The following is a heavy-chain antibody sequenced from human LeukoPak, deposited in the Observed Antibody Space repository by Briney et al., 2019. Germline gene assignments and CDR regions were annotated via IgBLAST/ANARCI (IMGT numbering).Heavy chain of an antibody. Sequence: ASVKVSCKASGYTFTGYYMHRVRQAPGQGLEWMGWINPNSGGTNYAQKFQGRVTMTRDTSISTAYMELSRLRSDDTAVYYCARGPTGYCSGGSCYHNWFDPWGQGTLVTVSS. V-gene: IGHV1-2*02. CDR3: ARGPTGYCSGGSCYHNWFDP. CDR1: GYTFTGYY. CDR2: INPNSGGT. J-gene: IGHJ5*02. D-gene: IGHD2-15*01.